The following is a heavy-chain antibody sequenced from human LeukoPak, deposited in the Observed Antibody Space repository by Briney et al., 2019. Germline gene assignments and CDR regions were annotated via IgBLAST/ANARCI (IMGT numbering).Heavy chain of an antibody. V-gene: IGHV4-59*01. CDR1: GGSISSYS. D-gene: IGHD3-3*01. J-gene: IGHJ4*02. CDR2: IYYSGST. CDR3: ARDGHEGEWLV. Sequence: PSETLSLTCTVSGGSISSYSWSWIRQPPGKGLEWIGYIYYSGSTNYNPSLKSRVTISVDTSKNQFSLKLSSVTAADTAVYYCARDGHEGEWLVWGQGTLVTVSS.